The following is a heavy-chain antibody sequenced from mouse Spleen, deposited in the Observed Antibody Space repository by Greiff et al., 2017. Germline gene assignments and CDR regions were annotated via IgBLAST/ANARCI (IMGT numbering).Heavy chain of an antibody. CDR3: ARSRSLTPFAY. CDR1: GYTFTSYY. D-gene: IGHD4-1*01. CDR2: IYPGNVNT. J-gene: IGHJ3*01. V-gene: IGHV1S56*01. Sequence: QVQLQQSGPELVKPGASVRISCKASGYTFTSYYIHWVKQRPGQGLEWIGWIYPGNVNTKYNEKFKGKATLTADKSSSTAYMQLSSLTSEDSAVYFCARSRSLTPFAYWGRGTLVTVSA.